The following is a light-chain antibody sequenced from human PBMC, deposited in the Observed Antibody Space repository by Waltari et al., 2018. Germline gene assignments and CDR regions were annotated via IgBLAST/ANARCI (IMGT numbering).Light chain of an antibody. V-gene: IGLV2-14*01. CDR2: EVS. J-gene: IGLJ1*01. CDR1: SSDVGGYNY. Sequence: QSALTQPASVSGSPGQSITISCTGTSSDVGGYNYVSWYQHHPGKAPQRMIYEVSNRPSGVSNRFSGSKSGNTASLTISGLQAEDEADYYCSSYTSSGTYVFGTGTKVTVL. CDR3: SSYTSSGTYV.